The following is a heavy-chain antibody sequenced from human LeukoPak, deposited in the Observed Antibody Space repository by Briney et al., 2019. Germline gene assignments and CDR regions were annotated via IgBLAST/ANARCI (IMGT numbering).Heavy chain of an antibody. CDR3: ARGLLRELLGLDY. Sequence: ASVKVSCKTSGYIFTGHYMHWVRQAPGQGPEWMGWVNPDSGGTNYAQNFQGRVTMTRDTSTTTAYMELSGLTSEDTAVYYCARGLLRELLGLDYWGQGTLVTVSS. J-gene: IGHJ4*02. V-gene: IGHV1-2*02. CDR1: GYIFTGHY. CDR2: VNPDSGGT. D-gene: IGHD3-10*01.